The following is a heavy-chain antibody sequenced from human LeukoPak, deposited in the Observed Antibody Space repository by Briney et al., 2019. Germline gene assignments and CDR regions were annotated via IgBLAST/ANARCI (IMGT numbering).Heavy chain of an antibody. CDR3: ARTRTVYSSDRYIDY. J-gene: IGHJ4*02. Sequence: PGGSLRLSCAASGFTFSDYYMSWIRKAPGKGLEWVSYISSSSSYTNYAESVKGRFTISRDNAKNSLYLQMNSLRAEDTAVYYCARTRTVYSSDRYIDYWGQGTLVTVSS. V-gene: IGHV3-11*03. CDR2: ISSSSSYT. D-gene: IGHD6-19*01. CDR1: GFTFSDYY.